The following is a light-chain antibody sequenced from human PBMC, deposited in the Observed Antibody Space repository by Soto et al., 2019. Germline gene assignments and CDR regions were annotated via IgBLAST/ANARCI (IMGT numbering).Light chain of an antibody. V-gene: IGKV3-20*01. CDR2: GAS. Sequence: EFVLTQPPGTLSLSPGERATLSCRSSQSVSSNLAWYQQKPGQAPRLLIYGASNRATGIPDRFSGSGSGTDFTLTISRLEPEDFAVYYCQQYGSSGTFGQGTKVDIK. CDR3: QQYGSSGT. J-gene: IGKJ1*01. CDR1: QSVSSN.